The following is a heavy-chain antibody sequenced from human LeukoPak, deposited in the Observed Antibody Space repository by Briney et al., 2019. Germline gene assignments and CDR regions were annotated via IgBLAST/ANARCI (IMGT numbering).Heavy chain of an antibody. D-gene: IGHD3-10*01. CDR1: GFTFSSYW. Sequence: PGRSLRLSCAASGFTFSSYWMHWVRQAPGKGLVWVSRINSDGSSINYADSVKGRFTISRDNAKNTLYLQMNSLRAEDTAMYYCASFLYGSGRLGGQGTLVTVSS. V-gene: IGHV3-74*01. CDR3: ASFLYGSGRL. J-gene: IGHJ4*02. CDR2: INSDGSSI.